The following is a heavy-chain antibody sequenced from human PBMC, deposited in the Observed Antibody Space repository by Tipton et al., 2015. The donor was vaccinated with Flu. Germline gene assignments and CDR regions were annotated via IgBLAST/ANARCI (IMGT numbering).Heavy chain of an antibody. D-gene: IGHD4-17*01. CDR3: ARGPDYAKTGY. V-gene: IGHV4-34*01. CDR1: GGSFSGSY. CDR2: INHSGIT. Sequence: LRLSCAVYGGSFSGSYWNWIRQPPGKGLEWIGEINHSGITDYNPSLKSQVTISVDTSKNQFSLKLSSVTAADTAVYYCARGPDYAKTGYWGQGTLVTVSS. J-gene: IGHJ4*02.